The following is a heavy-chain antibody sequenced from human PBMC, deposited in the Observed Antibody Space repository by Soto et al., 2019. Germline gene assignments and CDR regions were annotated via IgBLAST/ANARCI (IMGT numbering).Heavy chain of an antibody. CDR2: ISAHNGNT. V-gene: IGHV1-18*01. J-gene: IGHJ4*02. CDR1: GYTFTSYG. Sequence: QVHLVQYGAEVKKPGASVKVSCKASGYTFTSYGITWVRQAPGQGLEWMGWISAHNGNTDYAQKLQVRVSVTRDTSTSTAYMELRSLISDDTAVYYCARGRYGDYWGQGALVTVTA. D-gene: IGHD1-1*01. CDR3: ARGRYGDY.